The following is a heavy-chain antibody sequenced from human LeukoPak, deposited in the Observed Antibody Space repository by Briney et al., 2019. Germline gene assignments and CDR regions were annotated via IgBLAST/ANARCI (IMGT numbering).Heavy chain of an antibody. Sequence: ASVKVSCKTSGYTFTDYYIHWVRQAPGQGLEWMGWINPNSGETNSAQRFQGRVTMTGDTAIRTAYMALSRLTSDDTAVYYCATDRDYSNTERGFDYWGQGTLVTVSS. CDR3: ATDRDYSNTERGFDY. J-gene: IGHJ4*02. V-gene: IGHV1-2*02. CDR2: INPNSGET. CDR1: GYTFTDYY. D-gene: IGHD4-11*01.